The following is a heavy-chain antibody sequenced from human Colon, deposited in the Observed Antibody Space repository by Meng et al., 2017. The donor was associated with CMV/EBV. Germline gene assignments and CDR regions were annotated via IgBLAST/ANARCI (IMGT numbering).Heavy chain of an antibody. V-gene: IGHV3-43*01. CDR2: ITWDGGTT. CDR3: AKARYYYYYGMDV. CDR1: GFIFDDYT. Sequence: ESLKISCAASGFIFDDYTLHWVRPAPGKGLEWVSLITWDGGTTYYADSVKGRITMSRDNSRNSLYLQMNSLRPEDTGLYYCAKARYYYYYGMDVWGQGTTVTVSS. D-gene: IGHD2-15*01. J-gene: IGHJ6*02.